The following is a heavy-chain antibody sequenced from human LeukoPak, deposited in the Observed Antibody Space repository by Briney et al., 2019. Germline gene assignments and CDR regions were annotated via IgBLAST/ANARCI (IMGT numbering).Heavy chain of an antibody. J-gene: IGHJ5*02. Sequence: PSETMSLTCTVSGGSISSSYYYWGWIRQPPGKGLEWIGSIYYSGSTNYNPSLKSRVTISVDTSKNQFSLKLSSVTAADTAVYYCASRGGWFDPWGQGTLVTVSS. CDR3: ASRGGWFDP. CDR1: GGSISSSYYY. D-gene: IGHD3-10*01. CDR2: IYYSGST. V-gene: IGHV4-39*07.